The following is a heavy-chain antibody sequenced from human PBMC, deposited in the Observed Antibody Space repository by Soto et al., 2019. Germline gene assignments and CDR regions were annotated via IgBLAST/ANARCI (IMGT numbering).Heavy chain of an antibody. D-gene: IGHD6-13*01. CDR1: GYSFTSYW. V-gene: IGHV5-51*01. CDR2: IYPGDSDT. Sequence: GESLKISCKGSGYSFTSYWIGWVRQMPGKGLGWMGIIYPGDSDTRYSPSFQGQVTISADKSISTAYLQWSSLKASDTAMYYCARTSAAGKYYSGMDVWGQGTTVTVSS. J-gene: IGHJ6*02. CDR3: ARTSAAGKYYSGMDV.